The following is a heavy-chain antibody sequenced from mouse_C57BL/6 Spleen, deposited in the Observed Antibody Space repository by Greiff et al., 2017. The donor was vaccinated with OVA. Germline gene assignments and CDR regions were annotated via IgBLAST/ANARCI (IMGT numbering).Heavy chain of an antibody. D-gene: IGHD2-5*01. CDR1: GYTFTGYW. CDR3: ARRASYYSNLYAMDY. J-gene: IGHJ4*01. CDR2: ILPGSGST. V-gene: IGHV1-9*01. Sequence: VKLQESGAELMKPGASVKLSCKATGYTFTGYWIEWVKQRPGHGLEWIGEILPGSGSTNYNEKFKGKATFTADTSSNTAYMQLSSLTTEDSAIYYCARRASYYSNLYAMDYWGQGTSVTVSS.